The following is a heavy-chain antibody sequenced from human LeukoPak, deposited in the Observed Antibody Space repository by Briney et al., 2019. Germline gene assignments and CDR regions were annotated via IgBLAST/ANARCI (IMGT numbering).Heavy chain of an antibody. D-gene: IGHD2-15*01. CDR3: ARDYPCSGGSCYSSYYYYGMDV. J-gene: IGHJ6*04. CDR1: GFTFSSYA. Sequence: QPGGALRLSCAASGFTFSSYAMHWVRQAPGKGLEWVAVISYDGSNKYYADSVKGRFTISRDNSKHTLYLQMNSLRAEDTAVYYCARDYPCSGGSCYSSYYYYGMDVWGKGTTVTVSS. CDR2: ISYDGSNK. V-gene: IGHV3-30*04.